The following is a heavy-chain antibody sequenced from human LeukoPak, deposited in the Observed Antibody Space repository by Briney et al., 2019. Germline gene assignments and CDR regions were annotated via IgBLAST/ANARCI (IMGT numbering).Heavy chain of an antibody. Sequence: PGGSLRLSCAASGFTFSNAWMSWVRQAPGKGLEWVGRIKSKTDGGTTDYAAPVKGRFTISREDSKNTLYLQMNSLKTEDTAVYYCTTEYCSSTSCYYYWGQGTLVTVSS. V-gene: IGHV3-15*01. CDR3: TTEYCSSTSCYYY. J-gene: IGHJ4*02. CDR2: IKSKTDGGTT. D-gene: IGHD2-2*01. CDR1: GFTFSNAW.